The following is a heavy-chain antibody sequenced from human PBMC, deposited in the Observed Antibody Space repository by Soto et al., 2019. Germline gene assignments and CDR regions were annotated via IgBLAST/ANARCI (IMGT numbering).Heavy chain of an antibody. Sequence: SETLSLTCTVSGGSISSGDYYWSWIRQPPGKGLEWIGYIYYSGSTNYNPSLKSRVTISVDTSKNQFSLKLSSVTAADTAVYYCARTLNYYDSSGDDDYWGQGTLVTVSS. CDR2: IYYSGST. V-gene: IGHV4-61*08. CDR1: GGSISSGDYY. J-gene: IGHJ4*02. CDR3: ARTLNYYDSSGDDDY. D-gene: IGHD3-22*01.